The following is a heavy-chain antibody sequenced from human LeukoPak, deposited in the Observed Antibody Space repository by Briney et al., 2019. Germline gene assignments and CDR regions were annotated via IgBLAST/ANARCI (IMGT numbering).Heavy chain of an antibody. D-gene: IGHD3-22*01. V-gene: IGHV1-3*01. J-gene: IGHJ3*02. CDR1: GYTFTSYG. CDR3: ASVIDDSSGWAFDI. CDR2: INAGNGNT. Sequence: ASVKVSFKASGYTFTSYGISWVRQAPGQRLEWMGWINAGNGNTKYSQKFQGRVTITRDTSSNTAYMELSSLRSEDTAVYYCASVIDDSSGWAFDIWGQGTMVTVSS.